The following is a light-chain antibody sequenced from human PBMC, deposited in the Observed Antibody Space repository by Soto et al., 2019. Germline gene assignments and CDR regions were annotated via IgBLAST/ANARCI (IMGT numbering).Light chain of an antibody. CDR1: SSDVGGYNY. Sequence: QSALTQPRSVSGSPGQSGTISCTGTSSDVGGYNYVSWYQQYPGKAPKLIIYDVTKRPSGVTDRFSGSKSGNTASLTISGLQAEDEADYYCFSYAGTYTIWVFGGGTKLTVL. J-gene: IGLJ3*02. CDR2: DVT. CDR3: FSYAGTYTIWV. V-gene: IGLV2-11*01.